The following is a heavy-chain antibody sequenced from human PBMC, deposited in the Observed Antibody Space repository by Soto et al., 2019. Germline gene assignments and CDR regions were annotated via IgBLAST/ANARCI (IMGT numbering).Heavy chain of an antibody. CDR1: GFTFSSYD. CDR3: ARDRIPIGGGNYNYGMDV. Sequence: GGSLRLSCAASGFTFSSYDMHWVRQAPGKGLEWVAVISYDESNKYYADSVKGRFTISRDTPKNTLYLQMNSLRAEDTAVFYCARDRIPIGGGNYNYGMDVWGQGTTVTVSS. D-gene: IGHD3-10*01. J-gene: IGHJ6*02. CDR2: ISYDESNK. V-gene: IGHV3-30-3*01.